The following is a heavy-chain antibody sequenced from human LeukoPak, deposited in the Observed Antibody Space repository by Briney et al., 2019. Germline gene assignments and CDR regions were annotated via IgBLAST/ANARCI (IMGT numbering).Heavy chain of an antibody. CDR1: GGSFSGYY. CDR3: ARKGRLETKGSGYLAGPRLFDY. J-gene: IGHJ4*02. D-gene: IGHD3-22*01. CDR2: INHSGST. Sequence: PSETLSLTCAVYGGSFSGYYWSWIRQPPGKGLEWIGEINHSGSTNYNPSLKSRVTISVDTSKNQFSLKLSSVTAADTAVYYCARKGRLETKGSGYLAGPRLFDYWGQGTLVTVSS. V-gene: IGHV4-34*01.